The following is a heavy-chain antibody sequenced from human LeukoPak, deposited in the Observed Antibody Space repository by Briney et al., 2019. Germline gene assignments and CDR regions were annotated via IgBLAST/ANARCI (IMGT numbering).Heavy chain of an antibody. CDR1: GYTFTSYG. Sequence: ASVKVSCKASGYTFTSYGISWVRQAPGRGLEWMGWISAYNGNTNYAQKLQGRVTMTRNTSISTAYMELSSLRSEDTAVYYCARGGAWVAAVDYWGQGTLVTVSS. V-gene: IGHV1-18*01. CDR3: ARGGAWVAAVDY. CDR2: ISAYNGNT. J-gene: IGHJ4*02. D-gene: IGHD2-15*01.